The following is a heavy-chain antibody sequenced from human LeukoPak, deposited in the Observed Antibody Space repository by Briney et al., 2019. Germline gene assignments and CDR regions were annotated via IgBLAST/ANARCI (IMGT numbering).Heavy chain of an antibody. CDR1: GLTFSSYA. D-gene: IGHD5-18*01. CDR3: AKGSYGYVLYFDS. CDR2: ISASGGST. J-gene: IGHJ4*02. Sequence: GGSLRLSCAVSGLTFSSYAMSWVRQAPGKGLEWVSGISASGGSTYYADYVKGRFTISRDSSKNTLYLQMNSLRAEVTAVYFCAKGSYGYVLYFDSWGQGALVTVSS. V-gene: IGHV3-23*01.